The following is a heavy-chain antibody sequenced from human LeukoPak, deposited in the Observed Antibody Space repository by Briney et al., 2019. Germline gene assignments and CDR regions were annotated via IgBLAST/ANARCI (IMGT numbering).Heavy chain of an antibody. Sequence: GSLRLSCAASGFTFSSYAMSWIRQPPGKGLEWIGEINHSGSTNYNPSLKSRVTISVDTSKNQFSLKLSSVTAADTAVYYCARCGSGYYYVGWFDPWGQGTLVTVSS. CDR3: ARCGSGYYYVGWFDP. J-gene: IGHJ5*02. CDR1: GFTFSSYA. CDR2: INHSGST. D-gene: IGHD3-22*01. V-gene: IGHV4-34*01.